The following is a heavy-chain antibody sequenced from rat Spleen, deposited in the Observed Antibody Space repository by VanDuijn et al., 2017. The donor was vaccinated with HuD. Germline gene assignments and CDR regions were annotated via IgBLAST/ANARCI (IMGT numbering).Heavy chain of an antibody. CDR3: ARHEYYSGPYVMDA. CDR2: ISYDGSST. V-gene: IGHV5-29*01. Sequence: EVQLVESDGGLVQPGRSLKLSCAASGFTFSDYYMAWVRQAPTKGLEWVATISYDGSSTYYRDSVKGRFTISRDNAKSTLYLQMDSLRSEDTATYYCARHEYYSGPYVMDAWGQGASVTVSS. J-gene: IGHJ4*01. D-gene: IGHD1-1*01. CDR1: GFTFSDYY.